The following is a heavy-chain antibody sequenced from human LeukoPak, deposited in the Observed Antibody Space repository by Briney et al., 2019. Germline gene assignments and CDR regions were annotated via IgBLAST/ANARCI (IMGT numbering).Heavy chain of an antibody. Sequence: GASVKVSCKASGYTFTSYDINWVRQATGQGLEWMGWMNPNSGNTGYAQKFQGRVTMTRNTSISTAYMELSSLRSEDTAVYYCARCVFRIAAAGYYWFDPWGQGTLVTVSS. CDR3: ARCVFRIAAAGYYWFDP. V-gene: IGHV1-8*01. J-gene: IGHJ5*02. CDR1: GYTFTSYD. D-gene: IGHD6-13*01. CDR2: MNPNSGNT.